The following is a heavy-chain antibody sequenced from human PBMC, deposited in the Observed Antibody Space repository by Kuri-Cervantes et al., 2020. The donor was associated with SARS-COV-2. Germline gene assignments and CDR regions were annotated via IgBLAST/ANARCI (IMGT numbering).Heavy chain of an antibody. V-gene: IGHV3-30-3*01. CDR3: ARGGITIFGVVTSDDAFEI. Sequence: GGSLRLSCAASGFTFSSYAMHWVRQAPGKGLEWVAVISYDGSNKYYADSVKGRFTISRDNSKNTLYLQMGSLRAEDMAVYYCARGGITIFGVVTSDDAFEIWGQGTMVTVSS. CDR2: ISYDGSNK. J-gene: IGHJ3*02. D-gene: IGHD3-3*01. CDR1: GFTFSSYA.